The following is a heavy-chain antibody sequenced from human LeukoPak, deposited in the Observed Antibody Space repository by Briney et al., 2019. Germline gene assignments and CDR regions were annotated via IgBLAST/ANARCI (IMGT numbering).Heavy chain of an antibody. CDR2: INHSGST. CDR3: ARVKGMINYFDY. CDR1: GGSFSGYY. Sequence: PSETLSLTCAVYGGSFSGYYWSWIRQPPGKGLEWIGEINHSGSTNYNPSLKSRVTISVDTSKNQFSLKLSSVTAADTAVYYCARVKGMINYFDYWGQGTLVTVSS. J-gene: IGHJ4*02. D-gene: IGHD3-16*01. V-gene: IGHV4-34*01.